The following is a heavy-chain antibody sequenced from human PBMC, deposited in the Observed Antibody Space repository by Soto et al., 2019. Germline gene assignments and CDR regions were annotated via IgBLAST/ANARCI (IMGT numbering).Heavy chain of an antibody. J-gene: IGHJ4*02. Sequence: QVQLVESGGGVVQPGRSLRLSCAASGFTFSSYGMHWVRQAPGKGLEWVAVISYDGSNKYYADSVKGRFTISRDNSKITMYRQMNSLTAEDTAVYYCAKDAARAVAGFDYWGQGTLVTVSS. CDR2: ISYDGSNK. D-gene: IGHD6-19*01. CDR1: GFTFSSYG. CDR3: AKDAARAVAGFDY. V-gene: IGHV3-30*18.